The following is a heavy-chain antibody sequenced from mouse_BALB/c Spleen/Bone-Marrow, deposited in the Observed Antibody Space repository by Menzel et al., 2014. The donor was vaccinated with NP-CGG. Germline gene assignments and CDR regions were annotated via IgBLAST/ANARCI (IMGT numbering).Heavy chain of an antibody. CDR2: IDPANGNT. CDR3: ARTAPENFDY. V-gene: IGHV14-3*02. CDR1: GFNIKDTY. Sequence: VQLKQSGAELVKPGASVKLSCTASGFNIKDTYMHWVKQRPEQGLEWIGRIDPANGNTKYDPKFQGKATMTADTSSNTAYLQLSSLTSEDTAVYYCARTAPENFDYWGQGTTLTVSS. J-gene: IGHJ2*01.